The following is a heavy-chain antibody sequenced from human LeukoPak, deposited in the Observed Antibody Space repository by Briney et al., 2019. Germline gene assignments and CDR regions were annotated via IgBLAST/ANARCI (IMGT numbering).Heavy chain of an antibody. CDR2: INHSGST. V-gene: IGHV4-34*01. D-gene: IGHD3-10*01. J-gene: IGHJ6*03. CDR3: ARGRAYYYGSGPTYYYYIDV. CDR1: GGSFSGYS. Sequence: SETLSLTCAVYGGSFSGYSGSWIRQPPGQGLEWIGEINHSGSTNYNPSLKSRVTISVDTSKNQFSLKLTSVTAADTAVYYCARGRAYYYGSGPTYYYYIDVWGKGTTVTVSS.